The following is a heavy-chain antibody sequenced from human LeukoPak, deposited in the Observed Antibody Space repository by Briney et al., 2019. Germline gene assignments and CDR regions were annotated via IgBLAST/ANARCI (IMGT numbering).Heavy chain of an antibody. D-gene: IGHD3-10*01. CDR3: AKDRVYGSGEGAFDI. J-gene: IGHJ3*02. V-gene: IGHV3-30*02. Sequence: GGSLRLSCAASGFTFSSYGMHWVRQAPGKGLEWVAFIRYDGSNKYYADSVKGRFTISRDNSKNALYLQMNSLRAEDTAVYYCAKDRVYGSGEGAFDIWGQGTMVTVSS. CDR1: GFTFSSYG. CDR2: IRYDGSNK.